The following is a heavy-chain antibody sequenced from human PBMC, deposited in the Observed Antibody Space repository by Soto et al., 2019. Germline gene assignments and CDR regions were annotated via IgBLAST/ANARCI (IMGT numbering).Heavy chain of an antibody. Sequence: SETLSLTCAVFGGSVNSGNYYWSWIRQPPGKGLEWIGEMSHSGGTHFNPSLKSRVTISVDTSKNQFSLKLSSVTAADTAAFYCARESRGPVAGKYWFGPWGQGTLVTVSS. D-gene: IGHD6-19*01. CDR3: ARESRGPVAGKYWFGP. CDR2: MSHSGGT. CDR1: GGSVNSGNYY. J-gene: IGHJ5*02. V-gene: IGHV4-61*01.